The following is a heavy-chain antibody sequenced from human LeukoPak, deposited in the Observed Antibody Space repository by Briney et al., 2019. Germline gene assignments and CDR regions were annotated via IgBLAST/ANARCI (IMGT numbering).Heavy chain of an antibody. CDR1: GFTFDDYA. Sequence: GGSLRLSCAASGFTFDDYAMHWVRQAPGKGLEWVSGISWNNGSIGYADSVKGRFTISRDNAKNSLYLQMNSLRAEDTALYYCAKDTRNSADAFDIWGQGTMVTVSS. J-gene: IGHJ3*02. V-gene: IGHV3-9*01. CDR3: AKDTRNSADAFDI. D-gene: IGHD1-14*01. CDR2: ISWNNGSI.